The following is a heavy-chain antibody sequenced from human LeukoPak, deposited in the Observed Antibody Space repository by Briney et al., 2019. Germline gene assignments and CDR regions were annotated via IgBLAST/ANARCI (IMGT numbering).Heavy chain of an antibody. Sequence: PGGSLRLSCAASGFTFSSYGMHWVRQAPGKGLEWVAFIRYDGSNKYYADSVKGRFTISRDNSKNALYLQMNSLRAEDTAVYYCAKMTAQYIAVAGTGPWGQGTLVTVSS. V-gene: IGHV3-30*02. D-gene: IGHD6-19*01. J-gene: IGHJ5*02. CDR3: AKMTAQYIAVAGTGP. CDR2: IRYDGSNK. CDR1: GFTFSSYG.